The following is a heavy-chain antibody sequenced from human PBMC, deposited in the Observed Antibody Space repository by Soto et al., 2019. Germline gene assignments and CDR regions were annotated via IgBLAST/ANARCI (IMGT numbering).Heavy chain of an antibody. J-gene: IGHJ3*02. CDR1: AFSFSNYN. CDR3: ARDDSRGPDALDI. D-gene: IGHD6-19*01. V-gene: IGHV3-48*01. CDR2: ISSSSTTI. Sequence: GGSLRLSCAASAFSFSNYNMNWVRQAPGKGLEWVSYISSSSTTIYYADTVKGRFTISRDSAKNSLYLQMNGLRAEDTDVYYCARDDSRGPDALDIWGQGTMVTVSS.